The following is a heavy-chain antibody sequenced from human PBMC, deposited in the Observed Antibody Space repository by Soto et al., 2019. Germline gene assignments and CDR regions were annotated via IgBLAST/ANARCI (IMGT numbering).Heavy chain of an antibody. Sequence: VQLVESGGGLVQPGGSLRLSCVASGFSFRDYWMSWVRQAPGKGLEWVANIKHDGSDKYYVDSVKGRFTISRDNARNSLYLQMNSLRAEDTAIYYCGRYCSGGSCYAYYYYYGMDVWGQGTTVTVS. CDR1: GFSFRDYW. CDR3: GRYCSGGSCYAYYYYYGMDV. J-gene: IGHJ6*02. CDR2: IKHDGSDK. D-gene: IGHD2-15*01. V-gene: IGHV3-7*03.